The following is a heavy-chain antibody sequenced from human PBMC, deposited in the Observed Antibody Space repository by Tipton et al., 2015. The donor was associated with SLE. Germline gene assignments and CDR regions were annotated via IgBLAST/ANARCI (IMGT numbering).Heavy chain of an antibody. Sequence: RSLRLSCAASGFTFSSYAMHWVRQAPGKGLEWVAVISYDGSNKYYADSVKGRFTISRDNSKNTLYLQMNSLRAEDTAVYYCASRDYWGQGTLVTVSS. V-gene: IGHV3-30*04. CDR3: ASRDY. CDR1: GFTFSSYA. CDR2: ISYDGSNK. J-gene: IGHJ4*02.